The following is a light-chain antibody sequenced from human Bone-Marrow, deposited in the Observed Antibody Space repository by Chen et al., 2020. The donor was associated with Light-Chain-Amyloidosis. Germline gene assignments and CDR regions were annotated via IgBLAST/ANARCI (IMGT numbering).Light chain of an antibody. CDR1: NIGSTS. CDR3: QVWDRSSDRPV. CDR2: DDS. Sequence: SYVLTQPSSVSVAPGQTATIACGGNNIGSTSVHWYQQTPGQAPLLVVYDDSDRPSGIPERWSGSNSGNTATLTISRVEPGDEADYYCQVWDRSSDRPVFGGGTKLTVL. J-gene: IGLJ3*02. V-gene: IGLV3-21*02.